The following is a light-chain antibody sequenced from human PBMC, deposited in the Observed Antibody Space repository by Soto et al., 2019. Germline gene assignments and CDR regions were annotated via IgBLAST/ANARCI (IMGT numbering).Light chain of an antibody. V-gene: IGKV1-5*03. CDR1: QSISSW. J-gene: IGKJ2*01. CDR2: KAS. Sequence: DIQMTQSPSTLSASVGDRVIITCRASQSISSWLAWYQQKPGKAPNLLIYKASSLESGVPSRFSGSGSGTEFTLTISSLQHDDFATYYCQQYNSSPFTFGQGTKLEIK. CDR3: QQYNSSPFT.